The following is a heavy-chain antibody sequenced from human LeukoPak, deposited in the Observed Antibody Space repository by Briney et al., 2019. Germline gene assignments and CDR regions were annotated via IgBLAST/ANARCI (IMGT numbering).Heavy chain of an antibody. CDR2: ISYDGSNK. CDR3: AREEVTMVRGVIDY. V-gene: IGHV3-30-3*01. CDR1: GFTFSSYA. Sequence: GGSLRLSCAASGFTFSSYAMHWVRQAPGKGLEWVAVISYDGSNKYYADSVKGRFTISRDNPKNTLYLQMNSLRAEDTAVYYCAREEVTMVRGVIDYWGQGTLVTVSS. J-gene: IGHJ4*02. D-gene: IGHD3-10*01.